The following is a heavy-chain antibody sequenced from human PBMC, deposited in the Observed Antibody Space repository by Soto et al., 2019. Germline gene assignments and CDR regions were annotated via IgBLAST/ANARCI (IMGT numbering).Heavy chain of an antibody. CDR1: GGSISSSSYY. CDR3: ARVGRHSSSWYVYYFDY. J-gene: IGHJ4*02. D-gene: IGHD6-13*01. CDR2: IYYSGST. Sequence: PSETLSLTFTVSGGSISSSSYYWGWIRQPPGKGLEWIGSIYYSGSTYYNPSLKSRVTISVDTSKNQFSLKLSSVTAADTAVYYCARVGRHSSSWYVYYFDYWGQGTLVTVSS. V-gene: IGHV4-39*01.